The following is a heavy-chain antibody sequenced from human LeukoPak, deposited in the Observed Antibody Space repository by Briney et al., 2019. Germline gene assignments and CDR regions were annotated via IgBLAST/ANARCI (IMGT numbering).Heavy chain of an antibody. D-gene: IGHD6-6*01. CDR2: IDWDDDK. CDR1: GFSLSTSGMC. J-gene: IGHJ4*02. CDR3: ARIVEYSSSFGFDY. V-gene: IGHV2-70*11. Sequence: SGPALAKPTQTLTLTCTFSGFSLSTSGMCVSWIRQPPGKALEWLARIDWDDDKYYSTSLKTRLTISKDTSKNQVVLTMTNMDPVDTATYYCARIVEYSSSFGFDYWGQGTLVTVSS.